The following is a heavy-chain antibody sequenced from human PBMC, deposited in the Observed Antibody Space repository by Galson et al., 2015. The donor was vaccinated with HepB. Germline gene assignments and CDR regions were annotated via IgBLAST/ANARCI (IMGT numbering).Heavy chain of an antibody. V-gene: IGHV3-23*01. CDR2: MSDTGVNT. CDR1: GYSFSNYW. CDR3: VKGADSNDDRYDY. D-gene: IGHD1-1*01. J-gene: IGHJ4*02. Sequence: SGAEVKKPGESLRISCKGSGYSFSNYWIGWVRQAPGTGLEWVSGMSDTGVNTYYADAVKDRFTISRDNSKKMLYLHMSGLRVEDTATYFCVKGADSNDDRYDYWGQGTLVTVSS.